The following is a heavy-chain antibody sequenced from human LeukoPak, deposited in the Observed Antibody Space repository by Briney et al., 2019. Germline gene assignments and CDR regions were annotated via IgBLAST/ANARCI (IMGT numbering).Heavy chain of an antibody. Sequence: SETLSLTCTVSGGSISSYYWSWIRQPPGKGLEWIGYIYYSGSTNYNPSLKSRVTISVDTSKNQFSLKLSSVTAADTAVYYCARGRSSSAPTDNWGQGTLVTVSS. V-gene: IGHV4-59*01. D-gene: IGHD6-13*01. CDR3: ARGRSSSAPTDN. CDR1: GGSISSYY. CDR2: IYYSGST. J-gene: IGHJ4*02.